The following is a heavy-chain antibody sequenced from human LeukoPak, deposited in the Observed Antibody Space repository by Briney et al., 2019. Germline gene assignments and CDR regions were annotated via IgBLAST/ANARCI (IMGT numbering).Heavy chain of an antibody. Sequence: SETLSLTCAVYGGSFSGYNWSWLRQPPGKGLEWIGEINHSGSTNYNPSLKSRVTISVDMSKNQFSLKVSSVTAADTAVYYCARDKVPGDYWGQGTLVTVSS. CDR3: ARDKVPGDY. CDR2: INHSGST. D-gene: IGHD7-27*01. J-gene: IGHJ4*02. CDR1: GGSFSGYN. V-gene: IGHV4-34*01.